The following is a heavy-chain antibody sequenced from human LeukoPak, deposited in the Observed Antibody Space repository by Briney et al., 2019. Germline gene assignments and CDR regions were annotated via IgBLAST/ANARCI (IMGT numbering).Heavy chain of an antibody. CDR1: GFTFDDYA. D-gene: IGHD2-15*01. Sequence: PGGSLRLSCAASGFTFDDYAMHWVGQAPGKGLEWVSGISGSGGSTYYEDSVKGRFTISRDNSKNTLYLQMNSLRAEDTAVYYCAKNSGGTCYSHLHYWGQGTLVTVSS. V-gene: IGHV3-23*01. CDR2: ISGSGGST. J-gene: IGHJ4*02. CDR3: AKNSGGTCYSHLHY.